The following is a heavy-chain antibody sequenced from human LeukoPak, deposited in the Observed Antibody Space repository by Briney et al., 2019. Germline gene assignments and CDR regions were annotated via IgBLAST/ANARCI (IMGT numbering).Heavy chain of an antibody. CDR3: AHRRRYYDFWSGYDY. CDR1: GFSLRTSGVG. V-gene: IGHV2-5*02. D-gene: IGHD3-3*01. CDR2: IYWDDGK. J-gene: IGHJ4*02. Sequence: ESEPTLVNPTQTLTLTYTFSGFSLRTSGVGVGWMRHLPGKALECLALIYWDDGKRYIPSLKCMLTITKATSKNQVILTMSNMDPVDTATYYCAHRRRYYDFWSGYDYWGQGTLVTVSS.